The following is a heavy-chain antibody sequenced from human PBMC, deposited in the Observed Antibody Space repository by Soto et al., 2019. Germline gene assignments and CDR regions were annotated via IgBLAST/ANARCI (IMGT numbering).Heavy chain of an antibody. J-gene: IGHJ6*02. CDR3: ARDLIVVVPAAIDYYYYYGMDV. V-gene: IGHV1-2*02. CDR1: GYTFTGYY. Sequence: GASVKVSCKASGYTFTGYYMHWVRQAPGQGLEWMGWINPNSGGTNYAQKFQGRVTMTRDTSISTAYMELSRLRSDDTAVYYCARDLIVVVPAAIDYYYYYGMDVWGQGTTVTVSS. CDR2: INPNSGGT. D-gene: IGHD2-2*01.